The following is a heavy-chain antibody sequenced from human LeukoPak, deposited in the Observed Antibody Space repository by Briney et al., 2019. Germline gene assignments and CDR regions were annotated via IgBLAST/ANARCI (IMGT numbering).Heavy chain of an antibody. Sequence: GGSLRLSCAASGFTFNTYEINWVRQAPGKGLEWVSYISSSGSTIYYADSVKGRFTISRDNAKNSLYLQMNSLRAEDTAVYYCARSSYSESYYGDAFDIWGQGTMVTVSS. D-gene: IGHD1-26*01. CDR2: ISSSGSTI. V-gene: IGHV3-48*03. CDR1: GFTFNTYE. J-gene: IGHJ3*02. CDR3: ARSSYSESYYGDAFDI.